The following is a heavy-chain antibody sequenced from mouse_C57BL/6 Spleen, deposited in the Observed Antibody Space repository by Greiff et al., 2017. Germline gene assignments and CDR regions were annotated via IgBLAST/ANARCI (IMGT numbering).Heavy chain of an antibody. CDR3: ARGDAMDY. V-gene: IGHV5-17*01. CDR2: ISSGSSTI. Sequence: EVQLVESGGGLVKPGGSLKLSCAASGFTFRDYGMHWVRQAPEQGLEWVAYISSGSSTIYYAATVKGRFTISRDTAKNTLFLQMTSLRSEDTAMYYCARGDAMDYWGQGTSVTVSA. J-gene: IGHJ4*01. CDR1: GFTFRDYG.